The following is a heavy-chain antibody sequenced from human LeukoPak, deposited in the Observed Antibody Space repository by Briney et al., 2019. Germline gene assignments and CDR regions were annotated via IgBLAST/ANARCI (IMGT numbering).Heavy chain of an antibody. CDR2: INPSGGTT. Sequence: EWMGMINPSGGTTSYAQKFQGRVTMTRDTSTSTVYMELSSLRSEDTDVYYCARNVGSGFDIWGQGTMVTVSS. J-gene: IGHJ3*02. D-gene: IGHD1-26*01. V-gene: IGHV1-46*01. CDR3: ARNVGSGFDI.